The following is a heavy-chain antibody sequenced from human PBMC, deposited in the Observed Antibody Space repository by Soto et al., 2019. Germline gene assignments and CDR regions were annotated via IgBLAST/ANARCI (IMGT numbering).Heavy chain of an antibody. CDR2: IYWDDDK. CDR3: AHRSFGATIDYYGMDV. V-gene: IGHV2-5*02. CDR1: GFSLSTSGVG. Sequence: KESGPTLVTPTQTLTLTCTFSGFSLSTSGVGVGWIRQPPGKALEWLALIYWDDDKRYSPSLKSRLTITKDTSKNQVVLTMTNMDPVDTATYYCAHRSFGATIDYYGMDVWGQGTTVTVSS. D-gene: IGHD3-3*01. J-gene: IGHJ6*02.